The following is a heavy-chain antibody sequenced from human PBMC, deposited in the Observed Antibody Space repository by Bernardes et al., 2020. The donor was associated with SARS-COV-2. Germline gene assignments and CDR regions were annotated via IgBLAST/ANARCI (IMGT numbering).Heavy chain of an antibody. Sequence: SVKVSCKASADTFSNYTISWVRQAPGQGLEWMGRSIPVFGIANYAQKFQDRVTITADRSTTTAYLELRNLRSEDTAVYYCARDRWLSLAYYFDSWGQGTLVSVSS. CDR3: ARDRWLSLAYYFDS. CDR2: SIPVFGIA. J-gene: IGHJ4*02. D-gene: IGHD3-22*01. V-gene: IGHV1-69*04. CDR1: ADTFSNYT.